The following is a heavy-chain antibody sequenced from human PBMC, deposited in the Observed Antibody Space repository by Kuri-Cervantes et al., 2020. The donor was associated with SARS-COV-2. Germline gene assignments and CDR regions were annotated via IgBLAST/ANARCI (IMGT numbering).Heavy chain of an antibody. V-gene: IGHV3-74*01. CDR1: GFTFSSYW. CDR2: INSDGSST. Sequence: GESLKISCAASGFTFSSYWMHWVRQAPGKGLVWVSRINSDGSSTSYADSVKGRFTISRDNAKNTLYLQMNSLRAEDTAVYYCARTDPQLPHLIYWGQGTLVTVSS. D-gene: IGHD1-14*01. J-gene: IGHJ4*02. CDR3: ARTDPQLPHLIY.